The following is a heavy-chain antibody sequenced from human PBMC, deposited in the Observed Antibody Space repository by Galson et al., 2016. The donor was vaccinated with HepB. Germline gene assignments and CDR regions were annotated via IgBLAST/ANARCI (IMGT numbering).Heavy chain of an antibody. Sequence: SLRLSCAASGFAFSSYTMSWVRQAPGKGLEWVSSISSSSSYIYYADSVKGRFTISRDHAKNSLFLQMNSLRAEDTAVYYCARVLTGYSFDPWGQGTLVTVSS. D-gene: IGHD3-9*01. V-gene: IGHV3-21*06. CDR3: ARVLTGYSFDP. CDR1: GFAFSSYT. J-gene: IGHJ5*02. CDR2: ISSSSSYI.